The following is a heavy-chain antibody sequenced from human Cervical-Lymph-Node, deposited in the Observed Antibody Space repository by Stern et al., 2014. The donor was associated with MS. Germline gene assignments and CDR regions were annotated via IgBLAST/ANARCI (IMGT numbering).Heavy chain of an antibody. CDR3: ATAASTTSSYNF. V-gene: IGHV1-69*01. D-gene: IGHD3-10*01. J-gene: IGHJ4*02. CDR2: TIPIFGTA. Sequence: QVQLVQSGAEVKKPGSSVKVSCQAFGGSFINNVISWVRQAPGQGLEWMGGTIPIFGTALYAQKFRGRVTITADESTRTAYMELSSLRSDDTAVYFCATAASTTSSYNFWGPGTLVTVSS. CDR1: GGSFINNV.